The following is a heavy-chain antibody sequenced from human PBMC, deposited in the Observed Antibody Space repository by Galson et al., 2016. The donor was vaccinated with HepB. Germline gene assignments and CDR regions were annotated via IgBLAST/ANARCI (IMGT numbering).Heavy chain of an antibody. Sequence: PALVKPTQTLTLTCAFSGFPLSSSGTSVNWFRQPPGKALEWLARIDWDDDKYYSSSLKTRLTISKDTSKNQVVLTMTNMDPVDTATYYCARMEYDYDGSGYLLDYWGQGTLVTVTS. V-gene: IGHV2-70*11. CDR2: IDWDDDK. J-gene: IGHJ4*02. D-gene: IGHD3-22*01. CDR3: ARMEYDYDGSGYLLDY. CDR1: GFPLSSSGTS.